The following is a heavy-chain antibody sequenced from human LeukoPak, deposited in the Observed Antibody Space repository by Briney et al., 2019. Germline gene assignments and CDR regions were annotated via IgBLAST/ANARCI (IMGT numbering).Heavy chain of an antibody. D-gene: IGHD1-7*01. CDR3: ARVRENYPDY. Sequence: GGSLRLSCATSGFTFSSYGMHWVRQAPGKGLEWVAFIRHDGSNKYYADPVKGRFTISRDNSKNTLFLQMNSLRAEDTAVYYCARVRENYPDYWGQGTLVTVSS. J-gene: IGHJ4*02. V-gene: IGHV3-30*02. CDR1: GFTFSSYG. CDR2: IRHDGSNK.